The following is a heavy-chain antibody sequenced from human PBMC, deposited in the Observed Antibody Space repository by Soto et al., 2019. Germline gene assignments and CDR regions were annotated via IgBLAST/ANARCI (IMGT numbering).Heavy chain of an antibody. J-gene: IGHJ5*02. D-gene: IGHD2-21*02. CDR1: GGSISSGGYS. CDR3: ARHPSDFWFDP. Sequence: PSETLSLTCAVSGGSISSGGYSWSWIRQPPGKGLEWIGYIYHSGSTYYNPSLKSRVTVSVDTPKNQFSLKLSSVTAADTAVYYCARHPSDFWFDPWGQGTLVTVSS. CDR2: IYHSGST. V-gene: IGHV4-30-2*03.